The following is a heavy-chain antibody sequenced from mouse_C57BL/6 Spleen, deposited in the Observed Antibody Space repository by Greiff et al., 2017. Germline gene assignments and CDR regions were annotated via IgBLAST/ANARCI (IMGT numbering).Heavy chain of an antibody. CDR1: GYTFTSYT. Sequence: VKLQESGAELARPGASVKMSCKASGYTFTSYTMHWVKQRPGQGLEWIGYINPSSGYTKYNQKFKDKATLTAAKSSSTAYMQLSSLTSEDAAVYYCARGYYSNYVDYWGQGTTLTVSS. CDR2: INPSSGYT. CDR3: ARGYYSNYVDY. J-gene: IGHJ2*01. D-gene: IGHD2-5*01. V-gene: IGHV1-4*01.